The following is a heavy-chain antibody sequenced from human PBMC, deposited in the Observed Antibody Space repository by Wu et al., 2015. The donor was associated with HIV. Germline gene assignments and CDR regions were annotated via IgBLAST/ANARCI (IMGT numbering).Heavy chain of an antibody. CDR1: DESFNNYP. CDR2: VIPLFRKP. Sequence: QVQVLQSEPEMKKPGSSVKISCKVSDESFNNYPIHWVRQVPGQGLEWLGGVIPLFRKPKYAQRFKSRLNIVAEEASTTVFMELRRLTSGDTAFYFCARDLGDDFAVRGFYWYMDVWGRGTAITVSS. J-gene: IGHJ6*03. V-gene: IGHV1-69*13. D-gene: IGHD2-21*01. CDR3: ARDLGDDFAVRGFYWYMDV.